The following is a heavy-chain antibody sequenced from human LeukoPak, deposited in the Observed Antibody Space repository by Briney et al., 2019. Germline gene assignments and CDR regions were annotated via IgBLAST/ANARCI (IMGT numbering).Heavy chain of an antibody. V-gene: IGHV3-23*01. CDR2: ISGSGGST. Sequence: GGSLRLCCAASGFTFSSYAMSWVRQAPGKGLEWVSAISGSGGSTYYADSVKGRFTISRDNSKNTLYLQMNSLRAEDTAVYYCAKVTTVTHRRYLDYWGQGTLVTVSS. D-gene: IGHD4-17*01. CDR1: GFTFSSYA. J-gene: IGHJ4*02. CDR3: AKVTTVTHRRYLDY.